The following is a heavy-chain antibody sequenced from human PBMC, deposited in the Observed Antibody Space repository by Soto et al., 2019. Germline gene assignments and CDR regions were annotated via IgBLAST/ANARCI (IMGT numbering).Heavy chain of an antibody. Sequence: GGSLRLSCAASGFTFSNYGMSWVRQAPGKGLEWVSSISGSGGRTYYADSVKGRFTISRDNSKNTLYLQTDSLRAEDTAFYYCAKSDCSGGSWSFPFDSWGQGTLVTISS. D-gene: IGHD2-15*01. CDR1: GFTFSNYG. CDR3: AKSDCSGGSWSFPFDS. J-gene: IGHJ4*02. CDR2: ISGSGGRT. V-gene: IGHV3-23*01.